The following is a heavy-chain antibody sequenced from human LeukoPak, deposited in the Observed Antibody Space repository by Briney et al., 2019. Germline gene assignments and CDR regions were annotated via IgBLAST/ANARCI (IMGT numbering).Heavy chain of an antibody. CDR1: GSTFSSYE. CDR2: ISSSGSTI. Sequence: GGSLRLSCAASGSTFSSYEMNWVRQAPGKGLEWVSYISSSGSTIYYADSVKGRFTISRDNAKNSLYLQMNSLRAEDTAVYYCARRGHYDSVWGRYRQKDGFDYWGQGTLVIVSS. CDR3: ARRGHYDSVWGRYRQKDGFDY. V-gene: IGHV3-48*03. D-gene: IGHD3-16*02. J-gene: IGHJ4*02.